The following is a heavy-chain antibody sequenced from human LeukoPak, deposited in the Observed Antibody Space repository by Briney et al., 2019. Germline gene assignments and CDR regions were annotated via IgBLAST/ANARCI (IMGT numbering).Heavy chain of an antibody. D-gene: IGHD7-27*01. Sequence: ASVKVSCKASGYTFTSYYMHWVRQAPGRGLEWMGIINPSGGSTSYAQKFQGRVTMTRDTSTSTVYMELSSLRSEDTAVYYCARGLVGNWGARVWHFDYWGQGTLVTVSS. CDR1: GYTFTSYY. CDR2: INPSGGST. V-gene: IGHV1-46*01. CDR3: ARGLVGNWGARVWHFDY. J-gene: IGHJ4*02.